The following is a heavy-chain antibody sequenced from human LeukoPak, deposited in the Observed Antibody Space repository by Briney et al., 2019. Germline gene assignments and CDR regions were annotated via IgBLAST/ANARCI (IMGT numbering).Heavy chain of an antibody. D-gene: IGHD5-24*01. CDR3: AREQRTFDY. CDR2: ISWNSGSI. V-gene: IGHV3-9*01. CDR1: GFTFNDYA. Sequence: SGGSLRLSCAASGFTFNDYAMHWVRQAPGKGLEWVSGISWNSGSIGYADSVKGRFTISRDNADNSLYLQLSSLRAEDTAVYYCAREQRTFDYWGQGILVTVSS. J-gene: IGHJ4*02.